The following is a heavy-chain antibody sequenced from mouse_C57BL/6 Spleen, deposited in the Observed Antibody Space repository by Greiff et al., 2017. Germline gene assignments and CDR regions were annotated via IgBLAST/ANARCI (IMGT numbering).Heavy chain of an antibody. Sequence: VQLQQPGAELVRPGSSVKLSCKASGYTFTSYWMHWVKQRPIQGLEWIGNIDPSDSETHYNQKFKDKATLTVDKSSSTAYMQLSSLTSEDSAVYYCARGHDGYFYAMDYWGQGTSVTVSS. CDR2: IDPSDSET. V-gene: IGHV1-52*01. CDR1: GYTFTSYW. D-gene: IGHD2-3*01. CDR3: ARGHDGYFYAMDY. J-gene: IGHJ4*01.